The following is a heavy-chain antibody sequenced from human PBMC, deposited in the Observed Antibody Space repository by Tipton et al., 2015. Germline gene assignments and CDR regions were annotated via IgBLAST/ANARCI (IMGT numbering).Heavy chain of an antibody. V-gene: IGHV4-59*08. Sequence: TLSLTCSVSSDSISKYYWSWIRQPPGKELEWIGYIQYSGSTNYNPSLKSRVTISVDTSKNQFSLKLSSVTAADTAVYYCARARGRHGGLFDSWGQGTLVTVSS. CDR1: SDSISKYY. CDR2: IQYSGST. D-gene: IGHD4-23*01. CDR3: ARARGRHGGLFDS. J-gene: IGHJ4*02.